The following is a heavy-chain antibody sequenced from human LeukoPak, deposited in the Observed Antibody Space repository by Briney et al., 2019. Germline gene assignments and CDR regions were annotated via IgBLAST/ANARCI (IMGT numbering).Heavy chain of an antibody. Sequence: GGSLRLSCAASGFTFDDYAMHWVRQAPGKGLEWVSGISWNSGSIGYADSVKGRFTISRDNAKNSLYLQMNSLRAEDTALFYCAKDIDGSGVSNGFNIWGQGTMVTVSS. CDR1: GFTFDDYA. V-gene: IGHV3-9*01. CDR2: ISWNSGSI. J-gene: IGHJ3*02. CDR3: AKDIDGSGVSNGFNI. D-gene: IGHD3-10*01.